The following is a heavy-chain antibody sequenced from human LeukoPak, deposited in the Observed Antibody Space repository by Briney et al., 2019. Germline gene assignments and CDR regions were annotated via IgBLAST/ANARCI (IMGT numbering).Heavy chain of an antibody. CDR2: ISWNSGSI. CDR3: AKDTMGYYDSSGYSHLDY. Sequence: GRSLRLSCAASGFTFDDYAMHWVRQAPGKGLEWVSGISWNSGSIGYADSVKGRFTICRDNAKISLYLQMNSLRAEDTALYYCAKDTMGYYDSSGYSHLDYWGQGTLVTVSS. D-gene: IGHD3-22*01. V-gene: IGHV3-9*01. J-gene: IGHJ4*02. CDR1: GFTFDDYA.